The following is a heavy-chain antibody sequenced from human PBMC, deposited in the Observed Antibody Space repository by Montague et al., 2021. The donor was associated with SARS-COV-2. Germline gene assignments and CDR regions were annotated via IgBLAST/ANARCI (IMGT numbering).Heavy chain of an antibody. CDR1: GGSISSSSYY. CDR3: ARDTRITMIVVVQGYGMDV. Sequence: SETLSLTCTVSGGSISSSSYYWGWIRQPPGKGLEWIESIYYSGSTYYNPSVKSRVTISVDTSKNQFSLKLSSVTAADTAVYYCARDTRITMIVVVQGYGMDVWGQGTTVTVSS. D-gene: IGHD3-22*01. CDR2: IYYSGST. J-gene: IGHJ6*02. V-gene: IGHV4-39*07.